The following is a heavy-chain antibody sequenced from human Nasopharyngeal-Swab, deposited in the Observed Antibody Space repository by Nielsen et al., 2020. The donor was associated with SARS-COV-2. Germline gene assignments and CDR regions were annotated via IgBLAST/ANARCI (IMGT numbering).Heavy chain of an antibody. V-gene: IGHV3-23*01. Sequence: GGSLRLSCAASGFTFSSYAMSWVRQAPGKGLEWVSAISGSGGSTYCADSVKGRFTISRDNSKNTLYLQMNSLRAEDTAVYYCAKSLESTAMVFYYYGMDVWGQGTTVTVSS. D-gene: IGHD5-18*01. CDR1: GFTFSSYA. CDR3: AKSLESTAMVFYYYGMDV. CDR2: ISGSGGST. J-gene: IGHJ6*02.